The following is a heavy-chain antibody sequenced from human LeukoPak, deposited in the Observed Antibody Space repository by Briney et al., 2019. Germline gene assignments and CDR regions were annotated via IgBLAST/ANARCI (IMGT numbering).Heavy chain of an antibody. CDR2: IYHSGST. J-gene: IGHJ6*03. D-gene: IGHD3-10*01. V-gene: IGHV4-39*01. CDR1: GGSISSSSYY. Sequence: SETLSLTCTVSGGSISSSSYYWGWIRQPPGKGLEWIGSIYHSGSTYYNPSLKSRVTISVDTSKNQFSLKLSSVTAADTAVYYCARSLDYYGSGSYYYYYYYMDVWGKGTTVTISS. CDR3: ARSLDYYGSGSYYYYYYYMDV.